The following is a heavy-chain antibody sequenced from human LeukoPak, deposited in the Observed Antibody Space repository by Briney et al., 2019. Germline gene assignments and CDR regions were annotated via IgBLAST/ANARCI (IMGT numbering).Heavy chain of an antibody. CDR3: ARSVVSNVDY. D-gene: IGHD4-11*01. J-gene: IGHJ4*02. CDR1: GHTFSNFW. CDR2: IYAGDSDT. Sequence: GESLKISCQGFGHTFSNFWIGWVRQMPGKGLEWMGIIYAGDSDTRYSPSFQGQVTISVDKSISTAYLQWSSLKASDTAMYYCARSVVSNVDYWGQGTLVTVSS. V-gene: IGHV5-51*01.